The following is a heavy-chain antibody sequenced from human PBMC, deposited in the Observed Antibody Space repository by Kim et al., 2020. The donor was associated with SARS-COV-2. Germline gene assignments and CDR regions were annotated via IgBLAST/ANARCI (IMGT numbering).Heavy chain of an antibody. D-gene: IGHD3-10*01. J-gene: IGHJ4*02. Sequence: PALKSRGTIAVDTSKNQFSRKLSSVTAADTAVYYCARDQITRVRGVIGLWGQGTLVTVSS. CDR3: ARDQITRVRGVIGL. V-gene: IGHV4-39*07.